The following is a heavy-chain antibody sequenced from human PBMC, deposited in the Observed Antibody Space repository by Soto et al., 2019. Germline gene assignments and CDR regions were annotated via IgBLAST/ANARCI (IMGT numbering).Heavy chain of an antibody. J-gene: IGHJ4*02. Sequence: PSQTLSLTCAISGDSVSSSSAAWNWIRQSPSRGFEWLGRTYYRSKWYSEYAVSVKGRITINPDPSKNHFSLQLNPVTPEDAAVYYCARTGGATDSWGQGTLVTVSS. CDR2: TYYRSKWYS. CDR1: GDSVSSSSAA. V-gene: IGHV6-1*01. CDR3: ARTGGATDS. D-gene: IGHD1-26*01.